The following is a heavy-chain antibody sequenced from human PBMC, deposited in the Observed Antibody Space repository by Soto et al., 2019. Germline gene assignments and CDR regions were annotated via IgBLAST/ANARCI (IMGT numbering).Heavy chain of an antibody. CDR1: GGTFSSYA. Sequence: QVQLVQSGAEVQKPGSSVMVSCKASGGTFSSYAISWVRQAPGQGLEWMGGIIPISGTANYAQKFQGRVTITPDETTSTADMELSSLISEDTAVYYCARSQGSSTSLEIYYYYYYGMDVWGQGTTVTVSS. V-gene: IGHV1-69*01. CDR2: IIPISGTA. J-gene: IGHJ6*02. CDR3: ARSQGSSTSLEIYYYYYYGMDV. D-gene: IGHD2-2*01.